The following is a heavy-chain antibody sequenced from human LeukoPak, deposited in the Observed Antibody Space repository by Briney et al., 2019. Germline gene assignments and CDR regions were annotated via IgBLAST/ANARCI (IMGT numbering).Heavy chain of an antibody. CDR1: GYTFTGYY. Sequence: ASVKVSCKASGYTFTGYYMHWVRQAPGQGLEWMGWVNPDSGGTNFAQKFQGRVTMTRDTSISTAYMELSRLRSDDTAVYYCGRDFRDSLDYWGQGTLVTVSS. V-gene: IGHV1-2*02. J-gene: IGHJ4*02. CDR2: VNPDSGGT. CDR3: GRDFRDSLDY.